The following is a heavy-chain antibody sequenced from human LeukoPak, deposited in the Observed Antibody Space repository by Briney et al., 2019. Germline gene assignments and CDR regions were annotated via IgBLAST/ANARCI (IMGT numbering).Heavy chain of an antibody. V-gene: IGHV4-39*01. CDR1: GGSISSSSYY. CDR3: ARPDYSGYDWD. D-gene: IGHD5-12*01. Sequence: PLETLSLTCTASGGSISSSSYYWGWIRQPPGKGLEWIGSIYYSGSTYYNPSLKSRVTISVDTSKNQFSLKLSSVTAADTAVYYCARPDYSGYDWDWGQGTLVTVSS. CDR2: IYYSGST. J-gene: IGHJ4*02.